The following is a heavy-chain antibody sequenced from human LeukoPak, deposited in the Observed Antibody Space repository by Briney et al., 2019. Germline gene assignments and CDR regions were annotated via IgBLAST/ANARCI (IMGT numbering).Heavy chain of an antibody. CDR3: ARDSMVRGGNLYYYYYMDV. J-gene: IGHJ6*03. CDR2: IIPIFGTA. V-gene: IGHV1-69*05. CDR1: GGTFSSYA. D-gene: IGHD3-10*01. Sequence: SVKVSSKASGGTFSSYAISWVRQAPGQGLEWMGGIIPIFGTANYAQKFQGRVTITTDESTSTAYMELSSLRSEDTAVYYCARDSMVRGGNLYYYYYMDVWGKGTTVTVSS.